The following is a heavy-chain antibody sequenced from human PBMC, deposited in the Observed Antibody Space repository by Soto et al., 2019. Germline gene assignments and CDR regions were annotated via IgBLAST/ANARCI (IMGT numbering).Heavy chain of an antibody. V-gene: IGHV4-31*03. Sequence: SETLSLTCTVSGGSISSGGYYWSWIRQHPGKGLEWIGYIYYSGSTYYNPSLKSRVTISVDTSKNQFSLKLSSVTAADTAVYYCARAALAGYCSGGSCGGHYFDYWGQGTLVTVSS. J-gene: IGHJ4*02. CDR2: IYYSGST. D-gene: IGHD2-15*01. CDR3: ARAALAGYCSGGSCGGHYFDY. CDR1: GGSISSGGYY.